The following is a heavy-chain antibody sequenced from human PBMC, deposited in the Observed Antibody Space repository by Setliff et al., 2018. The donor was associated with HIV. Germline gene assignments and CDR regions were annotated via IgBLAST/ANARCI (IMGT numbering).Heavy chain of an antibody. CDR2: IYISGNT. D-gene: IGHD2-21*01. V-gene: IGHV4-4*09. CDR1: GDPINKYY. CDR3: ARRSIVGSTRGYYYYALDV. Sequence: SETLSLTCTVSGDPINKYYWSWIRQPPGKGLEWIGYIYISGNTMYNPSLKSRVTMSLDTPKNQVSLKLTSVTAADTAVYYCARRSIVGSTRGYYYYALDVWGQGTTVTVSS. J-gene: IGHJ6*02.